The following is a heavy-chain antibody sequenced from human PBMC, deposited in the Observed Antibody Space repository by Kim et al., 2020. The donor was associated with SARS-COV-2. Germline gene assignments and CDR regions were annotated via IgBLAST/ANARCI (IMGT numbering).Heavy chain of an antibody. D-gene: IGHD5-18*01. CDR2: IYYSGST. Sequence: SETLSLTCTVSGGSISSSSYYWGWIRQPPGKGLEWIGSIYYSGSTYYNPSLKSRVTISVDTSKNQFSLKLSSVTAADTAVYYCARGGGLWLRTLGYWGQG. CDR1: GGSISSSSYY. CDR3: ARGGGLWLRTLGY. J-gene: IGHJ4*02. V-gene: IGHV4-39*07.